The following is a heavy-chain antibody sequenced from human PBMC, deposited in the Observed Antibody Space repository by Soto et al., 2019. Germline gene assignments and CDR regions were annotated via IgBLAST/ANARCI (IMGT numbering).Heavy chain of an antibody. Sequence: SETLSLTCAVYGGSFSGYYWSWIRQPPGKGLEWIGEINHSGSTNYNPSLKSRVTISVDTSKNQFSLKLSSVTAADTAVYYCARLAGLGPFDYWGQGTLVTVSS. J-gene: IGHJ4*02. D-gene: IGHD6-19*01. V-gene: IGHV4-34*01. CDR2: INHSGST. CDR3: ARLAGLGPFDY. CDR1: GGSFSGYY.